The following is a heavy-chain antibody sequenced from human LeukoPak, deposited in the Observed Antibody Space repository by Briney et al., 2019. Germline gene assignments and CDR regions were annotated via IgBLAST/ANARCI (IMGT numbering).Heavy chain of an antibody. V-gene: IGHV3-48*02. Sequence: EGSLRLSCAVSGFTFSYYSMNWVRQAPGKGLEWVSYISSSGSTTYYADSVKGRFTVSRDNAKNSLYLQMNSLRDEDTAVYYCAFRPLGDCSSSTCYAFDYWGRGTLVTVSS. CDR2: ISSSGSTT. D-gene: IGHD2-2*01. CDR3: AFRPLGDCSSSTCYAFDY. J-gene: IGHJ4*02. CDR1: GFTFSYYS.